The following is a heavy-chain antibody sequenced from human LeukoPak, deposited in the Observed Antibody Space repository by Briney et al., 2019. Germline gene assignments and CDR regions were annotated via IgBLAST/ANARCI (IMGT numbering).Heavy chain of an antibody. CDR2: VYYSGTA. Sequence: PSETLSLTCTVSGGSMRSYYWNWIRQPPGKGLELIGYVYYSGTANYNPSLESRVTILVDMSKNQFSLNLSSVTAADTAVYYCARTKSGWYYSDYWGQGTLVSVSS. J-gene: IGHJ4*02. D-gene: IGHD6-19*01. CDR3: ARTKSGWYYSDY. V-gene: IGHV4-59*08. CDR1: GGSMRSYY.